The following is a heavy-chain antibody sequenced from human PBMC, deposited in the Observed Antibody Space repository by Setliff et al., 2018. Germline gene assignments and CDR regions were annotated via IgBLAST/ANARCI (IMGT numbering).Heavy chain of an antibody. V-gene: IGHV3-23*01. J-gene: IGHJ4*02. CDR2: ISASGGNT. Sequence: GGSLRLSCAASGFTFSSDAMSWVRQAPGKGLEWVSSISASGGNTYYADSVKGRFTISRDNPKNTLYLQINSLRDEDTAVYYCAKEMTTYSGFDCWGQGTLVTVSS. CDR3: AKEMTTYSGFDC. CDR1: GFTFSSDA. D-gene: IGHD4-17*01.